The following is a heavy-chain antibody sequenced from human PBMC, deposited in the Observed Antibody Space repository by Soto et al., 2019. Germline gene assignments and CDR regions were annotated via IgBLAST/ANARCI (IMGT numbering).Heavy chain of an antibody. CDR2: INHSGST. D-gene: IGHD7-27*01. CDR1: GGSFSGYY. J-gene: IGHJ4*02. Sequence: SETLSLTCAVYGGSFSGYYWSWIRQPPGKGLEWIGEINHSGSTNYNPSLKSRVTISVDTSKNQFSLKLSSVTAADTAVYYCARAWGELGIDYWGQGTLVTVSS. V-gene: IGHV4-34*01. CDR3: ARAWGELGIDY.